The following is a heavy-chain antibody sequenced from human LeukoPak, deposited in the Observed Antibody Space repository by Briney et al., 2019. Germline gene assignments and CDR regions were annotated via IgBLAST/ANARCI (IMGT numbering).Heavy chain of an antibody. J-gene: IGHJ4*02. CDR2: IYHSGST. V-gene: IGHV4-4*02. D-gene: IGHD1-7*01. CDR3: ARGLLELPNY. CDR1: GGSISSSNW. Sequence: PSEILSLTCAVSGGSISSSNWWSWVRQPPGKGLEWIGEIYHSGSTNYNPSLKSRVTISVDTSKNQFSLKLSSVTAADTAVYYCARGLLELPNYWGQGTLVTVSS.